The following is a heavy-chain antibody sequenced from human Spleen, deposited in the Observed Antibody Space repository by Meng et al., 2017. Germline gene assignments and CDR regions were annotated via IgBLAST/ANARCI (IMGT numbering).Heavy chain of an antibody. J-gene: IGHJ5*01. Sequence: QLHLQDSGPGLVKPSETLSLTCPVSGGSIGSNSYHWGWIRQPPGKGLEWVGTIDYSGTTYSNSSLKSRVTISLDTSRNQFSLKLTSVTAADTAVYYCSRRINTAGGWFDSWDQGTLVTVSS. CDR2: IDYSGTT. CDR3: SRRINTAGGWFDS. CDR1: GGSIGSNSYH. D-gene: IGHD5-18*01. V-gene: IGHV4-39*01.